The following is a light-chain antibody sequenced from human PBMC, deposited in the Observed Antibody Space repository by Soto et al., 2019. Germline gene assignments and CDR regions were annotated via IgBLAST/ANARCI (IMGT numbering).Light chain of an antibody. CDR1: SSDVGAYNY. CDR3: TSYTRISTYV. CDR2: DVT. J-gene: IGLJ1*01. Sequence: QSALTQPASVSGPPGQSITISCTGTSSDVGAYNYVSWYQHHPGKAPRLVIYDVTNRTSGISDRFSGSKSGNTASLTISGLMAEDEADYYCTSYTRISTYVFGTGTKVTVL. V-gene: IGLV2-14*01.